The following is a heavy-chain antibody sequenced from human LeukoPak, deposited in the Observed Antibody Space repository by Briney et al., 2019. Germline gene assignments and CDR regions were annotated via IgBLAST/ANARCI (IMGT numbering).Heavy chain of an antibody. CDR3: ARSCGGGDCYSFPNYYYYYIDV. CDR2: ISSSSSTI. Sequence: GGSLRLSCAASGFTFSSYSMNWVRQAPGKGLEWVSYISSSSSTIYYADSVKGRFTISRDNAKNSLYLQMNSLRAEDTAVYYCARSCGGGDCYSFPNYYYYYIDVWGKGNTVTVSS. CDR1: GFTFSSYS. D-gene: IGHD2-21*02. V-gene: IGHV3-48*04. J-gene: IGHJ6*03.